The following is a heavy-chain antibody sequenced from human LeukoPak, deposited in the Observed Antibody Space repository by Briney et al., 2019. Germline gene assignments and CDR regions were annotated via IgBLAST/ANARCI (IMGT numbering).Heavy chain of an antibody. CDR3: AGTTVTTLLYYYYYGMDV. Sequence: GGSLRLSCAASGFTVSSNYMSWVREALGKGLERVSVIYSGGSTYYADSVKGRFTVSRHNSKNTLYLQMNSLRAEDTAVYYCAGTTVTTLLYYYYYGMDVWGQGTTVTASS. J-gene: IGHJ6*02. V-gene: IGHV3-53*04. CDR2: IYSGGST. D-gene: IGHD4-17*01. CDR1: GFTVSSNY.